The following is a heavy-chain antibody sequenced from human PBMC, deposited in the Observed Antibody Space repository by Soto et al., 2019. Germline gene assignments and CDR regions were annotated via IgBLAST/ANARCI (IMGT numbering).Heavy chain of an antibody. Sequence: PVRSLRLSYTAFGLKFADARINCVRHAQGKGLEWVGRIKTRADGGTTDYAAPVKGRFTISRDDSESTLYLQMNSLKIEDTFVYYCYHYDSGSYSTDFWGRGTLVTVSS. CDR3: YHYDSGSYSTDF. CDR1: GLKFADAR. V-gene: IGHV3-15*07. CDR2: IKTRADGGTT. D-gene: IGHD3-10*01. J-gene: IGHJ4*01.